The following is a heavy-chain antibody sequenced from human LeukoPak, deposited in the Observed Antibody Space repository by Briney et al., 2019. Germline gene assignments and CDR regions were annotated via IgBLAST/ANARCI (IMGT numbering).Heavy chain of an antibody. CDR3: ARRIQLGYFDY. J-gene: IGHJ4*02. D-gene: IGHD5-18*01. CDR1: GGSISSYY. Sequence: PSETLSLTCTVSGGSISSYYWSWIRQPPGKGLEWIGYIYYSGSTNYNPSLKSRVTISVDTSKNQFSLKLSSVTAADTAAYYCARRIQLGYFDYWGQGTLVTVSS. CDR2: IYYSGST. V-gene: IGHV4-59*01.